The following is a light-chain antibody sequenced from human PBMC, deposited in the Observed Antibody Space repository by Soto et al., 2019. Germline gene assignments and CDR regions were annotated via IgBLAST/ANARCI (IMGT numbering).Light chain of an antibody. CDR1: QSVSSY. Sequence: EIVLTQSPATLSLSPGERATLSCRASQSVSSYFAWYQQKPGQAPSLLIYDASNRATGIPARFSGSGSGTDFTLTISRLEPEDFAVYYCQQRSSWLYTFGQGTKLEIK. V-gene: IGKV3-11*01. J-gene: IGKJ2*01. CDR2: DAS. CDR3: QQRSSWLYT.